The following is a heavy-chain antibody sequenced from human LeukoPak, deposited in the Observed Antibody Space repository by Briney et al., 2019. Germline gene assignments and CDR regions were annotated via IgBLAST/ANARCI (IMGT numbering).Heavy chain of an antibody. J-gene: IGHJ2*01. CDR2: IYTSGST. D-gene: IGHD6-19*01. V-gene: IGHV4-61*02. CDR1: GGSISSGGYY. CDR3: ARDRGQWLVDWYFDL. Sequence: PSQTLSLTCTVSGGSISSGGYYWSWIRQPAGKGLEWIGRIYTSGSTNYNPSLKSRVTISVDTSKNQFSLKLSSVTAADTAVYYCARDRGQWLVDWYFDLWGRGTLVTVSS.